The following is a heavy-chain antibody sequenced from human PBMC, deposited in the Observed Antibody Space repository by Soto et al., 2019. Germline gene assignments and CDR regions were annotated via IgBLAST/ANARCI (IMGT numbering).Heavy chain of an antibody. D-gene: IGHD3-16*02. CDR2: ISGSGGST. V-gene: IGHV3-23*01. Sequence: GGSLRLSCAASGFTFSSYAMSWVRQAPGKGLEWVSAISGSGGSTYYADSVKGRFTISRDNSKNTLYLQMNSLRAEDTAVYYCAKSSFGGVIARVGAFDIWGQGTMVTVSS. CDR1: GFTFSSYA. J-gene: IGHJ3*02. CDR3: AKSSFGGVIARVGAFDI.